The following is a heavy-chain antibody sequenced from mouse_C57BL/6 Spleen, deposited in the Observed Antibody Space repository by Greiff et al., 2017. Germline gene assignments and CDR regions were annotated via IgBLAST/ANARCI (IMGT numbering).Heavy chain of an antibody. D-gene: IGHD1-1*01. CDR1: GYSFTDYN. CDR3: AKSSYYYGSSYPYYFDY. V-gene: IGHV1-39*01. J-gene: IGHJ2*01. Sequence: VQLQQSGPELVKPGASVKISCKASGYSFTDYNMNWVKQSNGKSLEWIGVINPNYGTTSYNQKFKGKATLTVDQSSSTAYMQLNSLTSEDSAVYYCAKSSYYYGSSYPYYFDYWGQGTTLTVSS. CDR2: INPNYGTT.